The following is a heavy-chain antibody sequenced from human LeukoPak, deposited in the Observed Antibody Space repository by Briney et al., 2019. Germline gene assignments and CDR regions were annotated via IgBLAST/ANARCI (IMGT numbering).Heavy chain of an antibody. V-gene: IGHV3-23*01. Sequence: GGSLRLSCAASGFTFSSYGMSWVRQAPGRGLEWVSSIRGSGGNTFYADSVKGRFTISRDNSKNTLYLQMNSLRAEDTAVYYCASEIIFGSFDYWGQGTLVTVSS. CDR1: GFTFSSYG. J-gene: IGHJ4*02. CDR3: ASEIIFGSFDY. CDR2: IRGSGGNT. D-gene: IGHD3-3*01.